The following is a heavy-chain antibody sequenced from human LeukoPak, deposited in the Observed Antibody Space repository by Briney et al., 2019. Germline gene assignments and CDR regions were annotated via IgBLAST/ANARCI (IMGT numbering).Heavy chain of an antibody. CDR3: ARGSTARYYYDSSGYYRGAVDY. D-gene: IGHD3-22*01. Sequence: SVKVSCKASGGTFSSYAISWVRQAPGQGLEWMGGIIPIFGTANYAQKFQGRVTMTTDTSTSTAYMELRSLRSGDTAVYYCARGSTARYYYDSSGYYRGAVDYWGQGTLVTISS. V-gene: IGHV1-69*05. CDR2: IIPIFGTA. CDR1: GGTFSSYA. J-gene: IGHJ4*02.